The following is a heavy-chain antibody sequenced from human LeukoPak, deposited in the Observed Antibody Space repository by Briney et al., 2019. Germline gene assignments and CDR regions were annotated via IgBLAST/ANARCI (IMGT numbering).Heavy chain of an antibody. CDR1: GFSFSDHY. Sequence: PGGSLRLSCAASGFSFSDHYMDWVRQAPGKGLEWVGRIKSKTDGGTTDYAAPVKGRFTISRDDSKNTLYLQMNSLKTEDTAVYYCTTDHRITMIVVAPYDYWGQGTLVTVSS. D-gene: IGHD3-22*01. J-gene: IGHJ4*02. V-gene: IGHV3-15*01. CDR2: IKSKTDGGTT. CDR3: TTDHRITMIVVAPYDY.